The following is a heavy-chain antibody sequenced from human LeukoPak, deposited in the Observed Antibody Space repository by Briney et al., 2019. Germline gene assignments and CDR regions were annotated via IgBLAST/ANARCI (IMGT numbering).Heavy chain of an antibody. CDR3: ARESYGMDV. V-gene: IGHV3-48*01. J-gene: IGHJ6*02. CDR2: ISSSSSTI. CDR1: GFTFSSYS. Sequence: GGSLRLSCAASGFTFSSYSMNWVRQAPGKGLEWVSYISSSSSTIYYADSVKGRFTISRDNAKNSLYLQMNSLRAEDTAVYYCARESYGMDVWGQGTTVTVSS.